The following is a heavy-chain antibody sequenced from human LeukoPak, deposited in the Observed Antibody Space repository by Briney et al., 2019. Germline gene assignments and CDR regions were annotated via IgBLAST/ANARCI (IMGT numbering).Heavy chain of an antibody. CDR1: GGSISSSSYY. CDR2: IYYSGST. D-gene: IGHD4-4*01. J-gene: IGHJ4*02. V-gene: IGHV4-39*07. CDR3: ARGARLYSNYAPFDY. Sequence: PSETLSLTCTVSGGSISSSSYYWGWIRQPPGKGLEWIGSIYYSGSTYYNPSLKSRVTISVDTSKNQFSLKLSSVTAADTAVYYCARGARLYSNYAPFDYWGQGTLVTVSS.